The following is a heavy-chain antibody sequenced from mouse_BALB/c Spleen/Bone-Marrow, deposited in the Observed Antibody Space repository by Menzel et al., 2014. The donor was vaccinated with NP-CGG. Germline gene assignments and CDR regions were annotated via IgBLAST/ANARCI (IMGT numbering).Heavy chain of an antibody. CDR2: INPYNDGT. J-gene: IGHJ4*01. V-gene: IGHV1-14*01. Sequence: QLVEPGPELVKPGASVKMSCKASGYTFTSYVMHWVKRKPGQGLEWIGYINPYNDGTKYNEKFKGKATLTSDKSSSTAYMELSSLTSEDSAVYYCARGDYAMDYWGQGTSVTVSS. CDR1: GYTFTSYV. CDR3: ARGDYAMDY.